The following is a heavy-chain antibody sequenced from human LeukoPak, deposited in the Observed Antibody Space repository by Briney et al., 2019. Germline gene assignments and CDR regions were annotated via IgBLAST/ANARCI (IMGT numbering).Heavy chain of an antibody. Sequence: SVKVSCKASGGTFSSYAISWVRQAPGQGLEWMGRIIPILGIANYAQKFQGRVTITADKSTSTAYMELSSLRSEDTAVYYCARSTAVRYFDCPHNWFDPWGQGTLVTVSS. CDR3: ARSTAVRYFDCPHNWFDP. CDR1: GGTFSSYA. D-gene: IGHD3-9*01. J-gene: IGHJ5*02. V-gene: IGHV1-69*04. CDR2: IIPILGIA.